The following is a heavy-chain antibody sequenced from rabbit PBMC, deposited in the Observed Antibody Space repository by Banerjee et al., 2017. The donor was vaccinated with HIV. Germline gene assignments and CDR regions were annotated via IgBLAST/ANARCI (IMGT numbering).Heavy chain of an antibody. D-gene: IGHD6-1*01. CDR1: GFSFSSTYW. CDR3: ARDAGGGAGGYAYFNL. J-gene: IGHJ4*01. CDR2: IYAGSSDST. V-gene: IGHV1S45*01. Sequence: QEQLEESGGDLVKPEGSLTLTCTASGFSFSSTYWMGWVRQAPGKGLEWIGTIYAGSSDSTYYATWAKGRFTISKTSWTTVTLQMTSLTAADTATYFCARDAGGGAGGYAYFNLWGQGTLVTVS.